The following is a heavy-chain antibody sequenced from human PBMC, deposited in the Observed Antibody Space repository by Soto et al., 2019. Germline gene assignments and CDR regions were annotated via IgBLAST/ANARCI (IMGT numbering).Heavy chain of an antibody. D-gene: IGHD2-8*02. CDR2: IWYDGSNK. J-gene: IGHJ6*02. Sequence: LRLSCAASGFTFSSYGMHWVRQAPGKGLEWVAVIWYDGSNKYYADSVKGRFTISRDNSKNTLYLQMNSLRAEDTAVYYCARDPKAVPPTGYYGMDVWGQGTTVTVSS. CDR3: ARDPKAVPPTGYYGMDV. V-gene: IGHV3-33*01. CDR1: GFTFSSYG.